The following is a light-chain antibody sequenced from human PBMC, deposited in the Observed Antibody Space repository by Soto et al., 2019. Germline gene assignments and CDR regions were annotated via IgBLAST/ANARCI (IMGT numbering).Light chain of an antibody. CDR3: QSYDSSLSAVV. CDR2: GNS. V-gene: IGLV1-40*01. CDR1: SSNIGADYD. Sequence: QSVLTQPPSVSGAPGQRVTISCTGSSSNIGADYDVHWYQQLPGTAPKLLIYGNSNRPSGVRDRFSGSKSGTSASLAITGLQAEDEADYYCQSYDSSLSAVVFGGGTKLTVL. J-gene: IGLJ3*02.